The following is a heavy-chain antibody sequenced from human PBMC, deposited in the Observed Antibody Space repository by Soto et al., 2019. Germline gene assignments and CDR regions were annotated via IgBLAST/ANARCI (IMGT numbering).Heavy chain of an antibody. D-gene: IGHD1-1*01. CDR3: ARDENWNPKLKHGGFDP. J-gene: IGHJ5*02. V-gene: IGHV6-1*01. Sequence: SLTCAISGDSVSSNSAAWNWIRQSPSRGLEWLGRTYYRSKWYNDYAVSVKSRITINPDTSKNQFSLQLNSVTPEDTAVYYCARDENWNPKLKHGGFDPWGQGTLVTVSS. CDR2: TYYRSKWYN. CDR1: GDSVSSNSAA.